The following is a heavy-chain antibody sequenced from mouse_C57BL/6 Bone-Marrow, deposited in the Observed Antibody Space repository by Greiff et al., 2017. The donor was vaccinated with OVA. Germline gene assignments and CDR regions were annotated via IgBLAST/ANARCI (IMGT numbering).Heavy chain of an antibody. V-gene: IGHV1-15*01. CDR1: GYTFTDYE. Sequence: VQLQQSGAELVRPGASVTLSCKASGYTFTDYEMHWVKQTPVHGLEWIGAIDPETGGTAYNQKFKGKAILTADKSSSTAYMELRSLTYEDSAFYYCTRWGTMITPYYFDYWGQGTTLTVSS. CDR2: IDPETGGT. CDR3: TRWGTMITPYYFDY. J-gene: IGHJ2*01. D-gene: IGHD2-4*01.